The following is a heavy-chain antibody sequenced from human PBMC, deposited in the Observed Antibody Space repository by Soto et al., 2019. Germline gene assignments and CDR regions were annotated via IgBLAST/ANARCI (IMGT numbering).Heavy chain of an antibody. CDR1: GFTFSSYA. D-gene: IGHD3-22*01. CDR2: ISGSGGST. V-gene: IGHV3-23*01. J-gene: IGHJ3*02. CDR3: ARDLGGYYDSSGSIRAFDI. Sequence: PGGSLRLSCAASGFTFSSYAMSWVRQAPGKGLEWVSAISGSGGSTYYADSVKGRFTISRDNSKNTLYLQMNSLRSEDTAVYYCARDLGGYYDSSGSIRAFDIWGQGTMVTVSS.